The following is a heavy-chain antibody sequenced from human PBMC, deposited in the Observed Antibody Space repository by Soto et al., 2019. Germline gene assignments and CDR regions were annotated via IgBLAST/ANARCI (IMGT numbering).Heavy chain of an antibody. CDR2: ISSDGDIT. V-gene: IGHV3-64D*06. J-gene: IGHJ5*02. Sequence: PGGSLSLSCSASGFTFSEYSMHWVRQAPGKGLQYVSTISSDGDITYYADCVKGRFTISRDNSKNTLYLQMNSLRPEDTAVYYCVKVSTFYDILTGYYSTNFFDPWGQGTLVTVSS. CDR3: VKVSTFYDILTGYYSTNFFDP. D-gene: IGHD3-9*01. CDR1: GFTFSEYS.